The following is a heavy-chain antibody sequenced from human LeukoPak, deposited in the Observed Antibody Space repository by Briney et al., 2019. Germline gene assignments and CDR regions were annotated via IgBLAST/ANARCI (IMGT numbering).Heavy chain of an antibody. CDR1: GFTFSSYG. CDR2: ISYDGSNK. V-gene: IGHV3-30*18. CDR3: AKGPAYCGGDCYWFDY. J-gene: IGHJ4*02. D-gene: IGHD2-21*02. Sequence: PGGSLRLSCAASGFTFSSYGMHWVRQAPGRGLEWVAVISYDGSNKYYADSVKGRFTISRDNSKNTLYLQMNSLKAEDTAIYYCAKGPAYCGGDCYWFDYWGQGSLVTVSS.